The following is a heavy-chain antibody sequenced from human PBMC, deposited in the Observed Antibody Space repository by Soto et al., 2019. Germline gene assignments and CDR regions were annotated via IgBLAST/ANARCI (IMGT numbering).Heavy chain of an antibody. CDR2: ISSSGSTI. CDR3: AREHDFWSGYYEEGIDY. V-gene: IGHV3-11*01. CDR1: GFTFSDYY. D-gene: IGHD3-3*01. Sequence: PGGSLRLSCAASGFTFSDYYMSWIRQAPGKGLEWVSYISSSGSTIYYADSVKGRFTISRDNAKNSLYLQMNSLRAEDTAVYYCAREHDFWSGYYEEGIDYWGLGTLVTVSS. J-gene: IGHJ4*02.